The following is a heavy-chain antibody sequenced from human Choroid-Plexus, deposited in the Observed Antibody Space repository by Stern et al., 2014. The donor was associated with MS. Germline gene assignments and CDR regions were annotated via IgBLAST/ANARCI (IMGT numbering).Heavy chain of an antibody. CDR3: ARDPGRANVAHFDH. J-gene: IGHJ4*02. V-gene: IGHV3-21*01. CDR2: ISSNSGHV. CDR1: GFTFSDYT. D-gene: IGHD2-15*01. Sequence: EVQLEESGGGLVKPGGSLRLTCAASGFTFSDYTMTWVRQAPGRGLEWVSSISSNSGHVFYLDSVKARFTIFRDNAKSSLYLQMHSLRAEDTAVYFCARDPGRANVAHFDHWGQGTPVTVSS.